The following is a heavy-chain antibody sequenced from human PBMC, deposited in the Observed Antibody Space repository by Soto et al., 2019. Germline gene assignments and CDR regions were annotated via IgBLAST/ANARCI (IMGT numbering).Heavy chain of an antibody. CDR3: ARWVVINWFDP. D-gene: IGHD2-2*01. J-gene: IGHJ5*02. V-gene: IGHV1-2*04. CDR2: INPNSGGT. Sequence: ASVKVSCKASGYTFTGYYMHWVRQAPGQGLEWMGWINPNSGGTNYAQKFQGWVTMTRDTSISTAYMELRGLISDDTAGYDCARWVVINWFDPWGQGTLVTVSS. CDR1: GYTFTGYY.